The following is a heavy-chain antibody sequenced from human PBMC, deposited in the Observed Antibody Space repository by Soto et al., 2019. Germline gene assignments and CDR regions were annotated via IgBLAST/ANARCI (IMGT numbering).Heavy chain of an antibody. J-gene: IGHJ3*01. V-gene: IGHV4-31*03. CDR3: ARRHDALTGPDAFDV. CDR2: IYYSGST. D-gene: IGHD3-9*01. Sequence: QVQLQESGPGLVKASQTLSLTCTVSGDCISSDGYYLTWIRQHPGKGLEWIGDIYYSGSTSYNPSLESRVTMSVHTSDNQLSLKLLSVTAADTAVYYCARRHDALTGPDAFDVWGQGTKVTVSS. CDR1: GDCISSDGYY.